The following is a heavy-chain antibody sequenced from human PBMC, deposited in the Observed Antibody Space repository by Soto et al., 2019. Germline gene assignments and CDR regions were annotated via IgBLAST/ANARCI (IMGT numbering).Heavy chain of an antibody. V-gene: IGHV3-11*01. D-gene: IGHD6-19*01. CDR2: ISSSGSTI. CDR3: ASSYSRGCPFNQ. J-gene: IGHJ4*02. Sequence: PGGSLRLSCAASGFTFSDYYMSWIRQAPGKGLEWVSYISSSGSTIYYADSVKGRFTISRDNAKNSLYLQMNSLRAEDTAGYYWASSYSRGCPFNQWAQGTLVTFSS. CDR1: GFTFSDYY.